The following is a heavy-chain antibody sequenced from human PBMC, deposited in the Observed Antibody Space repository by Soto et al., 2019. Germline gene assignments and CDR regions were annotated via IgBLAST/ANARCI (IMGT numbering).Heavy chain of an antibody. CDR1: GFEIRRFG. Sequence: GGSLRLSCAVSGFEIRRFGMHWIRQAPGKGLQWVAYISNDASNEKYVDSVKGRFSIVRDVSKNTLFLDMTSLRLEDSARYHCASRGGLANYFDSWGQGVLVTVSS. D-gene: IGHD5-12*01. CDR2: ISNDASNE. J-gene: IGHJ4*02. CDR3: ASRGGLANYFDS. V-gene: IGHV3-30*03.